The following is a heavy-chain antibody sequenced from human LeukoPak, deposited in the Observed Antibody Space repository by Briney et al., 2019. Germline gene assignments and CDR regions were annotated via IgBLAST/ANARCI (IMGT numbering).Heavy chain of an antibody. Sequence: VSGGSISSYYWSXIRQPPGKGLEWIGYIYYSGSTNYNPSLQSRVTISVDTSKNQFSLKLSSVTAADTAVYYCARAGYSYGYAYFDYWGQGALVTVSS. D-gene: IGHD5-18*01. CDR3: ARAGYSYGYAYFDY. CDR1: GGSISSYY. V-gene: IGHV4-59*01. J-gene: IGHJ4*02. CDR2: IYYSGST.